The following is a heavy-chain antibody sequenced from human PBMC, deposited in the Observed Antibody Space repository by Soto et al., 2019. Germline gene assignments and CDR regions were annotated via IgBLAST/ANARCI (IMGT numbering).Heavy chain of an antibody. D-gene: IGHD4-17*01. CDR3: ARDGELGYGYYGMDV. CDR1: GFTFSDYY. Sequence: GGSLRLSCAASGFTFSDYYMSWIRQAPGKGLGWVSYISSSSSYTNYADSVKGRFTISRDNAKNSLYLQMNSLRAEDTAVYYCARDGELGYGYYGMDVWGQGTTVTVSS. J-gene: IGHJ6*02. V-gene: IGHV3-11*06. CDR2: ISSSSSYT.